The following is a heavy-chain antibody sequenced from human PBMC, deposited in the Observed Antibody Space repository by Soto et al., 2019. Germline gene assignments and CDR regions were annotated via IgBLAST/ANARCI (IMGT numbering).Heavy chain of an antibody. CDR2: IQNSGIT. Sequence: SETLSLTCTVSGGSITGYHWSWIRQPPGKGLEWIGFIQNSGITKYNPSLQSRVTISVDTSKNFFSLNVRSVTASDTSVYYCASYSEGGGGRGYWGRGHLVTVSS. CDR1: GGSITGYH. D-gene: IGHD2-15*01. CDR3: ASYSEGGGGRGY. V-gene: IGHV4-59*01. J-gene: IGHJ4*02.